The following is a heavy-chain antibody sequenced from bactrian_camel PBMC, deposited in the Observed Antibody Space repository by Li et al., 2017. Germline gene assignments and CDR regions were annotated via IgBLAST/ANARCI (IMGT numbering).Heavy chain of an antibody. CDR3: AAGRDSDRRICEYDY. CDR2: IGGNAGT. D-gene: IGHD5*01. Sequence: HVQLVESGGDSVQAGGSLRLSCAVSGNIASLACMGWFRQVPGKEREEVARIGGNAGTRYSDSVKGRFTISKDDAKKSTYLQMNYLKPEDTGMYICAAGRDSDRRICEYDYWGQ. CDR1: GNIASLAC. V-gene: IGHV3S53*01. J-gene: IGHJ4*01.